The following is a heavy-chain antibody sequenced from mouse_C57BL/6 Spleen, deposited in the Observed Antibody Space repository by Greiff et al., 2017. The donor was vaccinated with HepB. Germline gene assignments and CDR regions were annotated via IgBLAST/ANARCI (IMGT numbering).Heavy chain of an antibody. CDR2: INPSTGGT. CDR1: GYSFTGYY. J-gene: IGHJ4*01. Sequence: VQLQQSGPELVKPGASVKISCKASGYSFTGYYMNWVKQNPEKSLEWIGDINPSTGGTTYNQKFKAKATLTVDKSSSTAYLQLKSLTSEDSAVYYCAPVYYDYAMDYWGQGTSVTVSS. D-gene: IGHD2-1*01. V-gene: IGHV1-42*01. CDR3: APVYYDYAMDY.